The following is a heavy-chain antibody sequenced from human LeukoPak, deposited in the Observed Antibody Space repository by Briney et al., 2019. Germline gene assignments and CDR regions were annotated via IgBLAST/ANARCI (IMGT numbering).Heavy chain of an antibody. V-gene: IGHV1-18*01. CDR2: ISAYNGNT. D-gene: IGHD3-10*01. J-gene: IGHJ5*02. CDR1: GYTFTSYG. Sequence: GASVKVSCKASGYTFTSYGISWVRQAPGQGLEWMGWISAYNGNTNYAQKLQGRVTMTTDTSTSTAYMELRSLRSDDTAVYYCARGQWGVIMNLGDNWFDPWGQGTLVTVSS. CDR3: ARGQWGVIMNLGDNWFDP.